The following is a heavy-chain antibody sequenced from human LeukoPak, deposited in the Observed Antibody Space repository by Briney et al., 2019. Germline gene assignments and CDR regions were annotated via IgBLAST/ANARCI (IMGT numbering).Heavy chain of an antibody. Sequence: SETLSLTCTVSGGSMSSYYWSFIRQSAGTGLEWLGRIHTSGTTWYNPSLKSRVTLSVDASKNQFSLGLTSVTAADTAVYYCAGSSERITIDYWGQGTLVAVSS. CDR3: AGSSERITIDY. J-gene: IGHJ4*02. V-gene: IGHV4-4*07. D-gene: IGHD3-10*01. CDR1: GGSMSSYY. CDR2: IHTSGTT.